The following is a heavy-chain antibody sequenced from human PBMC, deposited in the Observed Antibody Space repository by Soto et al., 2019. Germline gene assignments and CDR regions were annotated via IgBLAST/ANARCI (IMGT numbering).Heavy chain of an antibody. J-gene: IGHJ5*02. CDR1: GYTLTELP. CDR2: FDPEDDET. D-gene: IGHD3-22*01. Sequence: ASVKVSCKVSGYTLTELPIHWVRQAPGKGLEWMGGFDPEDDETIYAQKFQGRVTMTEDTSTDTAYMELTSLRSEETAVYYCATDNYYDNSGYSWFDPWGQGTMVTVSS. CDR3: ATDNYYDNSGYSWFDP. V-gene: IGHV1-24*01.